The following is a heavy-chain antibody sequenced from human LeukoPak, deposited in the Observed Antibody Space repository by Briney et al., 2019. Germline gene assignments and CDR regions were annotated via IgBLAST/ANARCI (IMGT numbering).Heavy chain of an antibody. V-gene: IGHV4-38-2*02. CDR3: ARDTRGGGDSDYYYYMDV. CDR2: VHHSGRT. CDR1: GYSISSDYY. Sequence: SETLSLTCTVSGYSISSDYYWGWIRQPPGKGLEWIGSVHHSGRTYYNPSLKSRVTISVDTSKNQFSLKLNSVTAADTAVYYCARDTRGGGDSDYYYYMDVWGKGTTVTVSS. J-gene: IGHJ6*03. D-gene: IGHD2-21*02.